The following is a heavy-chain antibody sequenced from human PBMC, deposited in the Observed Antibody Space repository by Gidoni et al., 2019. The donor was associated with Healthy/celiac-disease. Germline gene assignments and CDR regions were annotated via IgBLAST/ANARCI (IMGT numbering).Heavy chain of an antibody. CDR2: IVVGSGNT. Sequence: QMQLVQSGPEVQKPGTSVKVSCKASGFTFTSSAMQWVRQARGQRLEWIGWIVVGSGNTNYAQKFQERVTITRDMSTSTAYMELSSLRSEDTAVYYCAAGLSPDYGDYVFDYWGQGTLVTVSS. V-gene: IGHV1-58*02. J-gene: IGHJ4*02. CDR1: GFTFTSSA. CDR3: AAGLSPDYGDYVFDY. D-gene: IGHD4-17*01.